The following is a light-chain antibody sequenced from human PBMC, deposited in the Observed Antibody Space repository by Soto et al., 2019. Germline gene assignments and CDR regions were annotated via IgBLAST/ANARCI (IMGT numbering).Light chain of an antibody. CDR3: SLYTTSNTRQIV. J-gene: IGLJ1*01. CDR2: DVS. CDR1: SSDVGGYNY. Sequence: QSVLTQPASVSGSPGQSITISCTGTSSDVGGYNYVSWYQHHPGKAPKLMIYDVSNRPSGVSNRFSGSKSCNTASLTISGLQPEDEADYYCSLYTTSNTRQIVVGTGTKVTVL. V-gene: IGLV2-14*03.